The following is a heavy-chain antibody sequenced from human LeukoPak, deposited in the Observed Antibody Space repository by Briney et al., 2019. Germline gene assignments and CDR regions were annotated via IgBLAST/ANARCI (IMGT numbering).Heavy chain of an antibody. CDR3: AREFSGSNYGFPFDY. CDR1: GFTFISYG. CDR2: IKQDGSEK. Sequence: GGSLRLSCAASGFTFISYGMHWVRQAPGKGLEWVANIKQDGSEKYYVDSVKGRFTISRDNAKNSLYLQMNSLRAEDTAVYYCAREFSGSNYGFPFDYWGQGTLVTVSS. J-gene: IGHJ4*02. V-gene: IGHV3-7*01. D-gene: IGHD1-26*01.